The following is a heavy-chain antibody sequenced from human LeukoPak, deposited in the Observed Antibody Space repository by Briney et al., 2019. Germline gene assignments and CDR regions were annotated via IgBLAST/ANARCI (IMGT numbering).Heavy chain of an antibody. CDR3: ARDERWIQFNY. D-gene: IGHD5-18*01. J-gene: IGHJ4*02. Sequence: SLRLSCVASGFTFSNYGMNWVRQAPGKGLEWVSGIVASSVTTYYADSVKGRFTISRDNSKNTLYLHMNALRVEDTAIYYCARDERWIQFNYWGQGTLVTVSS. CDR2: IVASSVTT. CDR1: GFTFSNYG. V-gene: IGHV3-23*01.